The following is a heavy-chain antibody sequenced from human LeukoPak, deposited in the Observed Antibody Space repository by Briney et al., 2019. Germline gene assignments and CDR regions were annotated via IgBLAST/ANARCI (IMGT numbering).Heavy chain of an antibody. CDR1: GYTFTGYY. J-gene: IGHJ4*02. CDR3: AGLGYCTNGVCSSQGDY. Sequence: ASVKVSCKASGYTFTGYYMHWVRQAPGQGLEWMGWINPNSGGTNYAQKFQGRVTMTRDTSISTAYMELSRLRSDDTAVYYCAGLGYCTNGVCSSQGDYWGQGTLVTVSS. V-gene: IGHV1-2*02. CDR2: INPNSGGT. D-gene: IGHD2-8*01.